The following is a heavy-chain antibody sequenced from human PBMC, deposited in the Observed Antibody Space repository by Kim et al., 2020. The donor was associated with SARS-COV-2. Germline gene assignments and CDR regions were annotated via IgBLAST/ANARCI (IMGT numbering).Heavy chain of an antibody. V-gene: IGHV4-4*07. D-gene: IGHD3-22*01. CDR1: GGSISSYY. CDR3: AGQVVVSDEKTFDY. Sequence: SETLSLTCTVSGGSISSYYWSWIRQPAGKGLEWIGRIYTSGSTNYNPSLKSRVTMSVDTSKNQFSLKLSSVTAADTAVYYCAGQVVVSDEKTFDYWGQGTLVTVSS. CDR2: IYTSGST. J-gene: IGHJ4*02.